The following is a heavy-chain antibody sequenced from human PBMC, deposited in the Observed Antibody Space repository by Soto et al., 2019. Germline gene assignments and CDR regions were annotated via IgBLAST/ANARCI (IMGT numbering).Heavy chain of an antibody. D-gene: IGHD3-10*01. CDR1: GGNIISYC. CDR2: IYYSGST. J-gene: IGHJ6*03. CDR3: ARPIQAAYGSGSDYYYYMDV. Sequence: SVTMCVTCTVAGGNIISYCGSWIRKKTGKGLEWIGYIYYSGSTNYNPSLKSRVTISVDTSKNQFSLKLSSVTAADTAVYYCARPIQAAYGSGSDYYYYMDVWGKGTTVTVSS. V-gene: IGHV4-59*08.